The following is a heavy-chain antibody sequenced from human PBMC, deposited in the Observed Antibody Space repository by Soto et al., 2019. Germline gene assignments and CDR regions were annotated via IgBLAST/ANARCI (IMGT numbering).Heavy chain of an antibody. J-gene: IGHJ4*02. D-gene: IGHD6-13*01. CDR2: IIPIFRTA. CDR1: GGTFSNYA. Sequence: QVQLVQSGAEVKKPGSSVKVSCKASGGTFSNYAISWVRQAPGQGLEWMGGIIPIFRTANYAPNFQGRVTITADESTSTEYMELSSLRSEDTAGYCCARDVVAASGTAVWGQGTMVTVSS. V-gene: IGHV1-69*12. CDR3: ARDVVAASGTAV.